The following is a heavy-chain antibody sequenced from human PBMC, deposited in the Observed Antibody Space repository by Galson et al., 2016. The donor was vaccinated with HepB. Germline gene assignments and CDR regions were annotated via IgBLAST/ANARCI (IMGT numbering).Heavy chain of an antibody. D-gene: IGHD2-21*01. V-gene: IGHV4-30-4*01. CDR2: IYNSGNT. CDR3: VRGPPEGCGCSTCYLGAFHI. Sequence: TLSLTCTVSGGSITNGVYYWSWIRQPPGKGLEWIGYIYNSGNTYYNPSLESRMRLSLDTSKNQVSLKLSSVTATDTAMYYCVRGPPEGCGCSTCYLGAFHIWGRGTMVTVSS. CDR1: GGSITNGVYY. J-gene: IGHJ3*02.